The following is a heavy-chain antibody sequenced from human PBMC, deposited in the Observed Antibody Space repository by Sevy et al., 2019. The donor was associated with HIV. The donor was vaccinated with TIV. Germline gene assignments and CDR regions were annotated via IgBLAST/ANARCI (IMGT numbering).Heavy chain of an antibody. V-gene: IGHV1-46*01. J-gene: IGHJ4*02. CDR3: AKDQYGTGSYTYDY. CDR1: GYTFTTYY. CDR2: INPSGGSP. Sequence: ASVKVSCKASGYTFTTYYMHWVRQAPGQGLEWMGMINPSGGSPSYAEKFQGRVTMTRDTSTSTVYMELSSLRSEDTAVYYCAKDQYGTGSYTYDYWGQGTLVTVSS. D-gene: IGHD3-10*01.